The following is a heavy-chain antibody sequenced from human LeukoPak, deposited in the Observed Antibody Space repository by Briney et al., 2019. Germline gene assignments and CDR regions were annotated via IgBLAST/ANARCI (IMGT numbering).Heavy chain of an antibody. J-gene: IGHJ3*02. CDR2: IIPILGIA. V-gene: IGHV1-69*04. CDR3: ARDLVVVVAGAFDI. CDR1: GGTFSSYA. D-gene: IGHD2-15*01. Sequence: ASVKVSFKASGGTFSSYAISWVRQAPGQGLEWMGRIIPILGIANYAQKFQGRVTITADKSTSTAYMELSSLRSEDTAVYYCARDLVVVVAGAFDIWGQGTMVTVSS.